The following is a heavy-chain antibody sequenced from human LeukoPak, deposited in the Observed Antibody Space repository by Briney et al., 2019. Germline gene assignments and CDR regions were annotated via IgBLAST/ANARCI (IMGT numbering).Heavy chain of an antibody. J-gene: IGHJ4*02. CDR1: GYTFTGYY. Sequence: ASVKVSCKASGYTFTGYYMHWVRQAPGQGLEWMGWINTNTGNPTYAQGFTGRFVFSLDTSVSTAYLQISSLKAEDTAVYYCARVGHDYVWGAFDYWGQGTLVTVSS. CDR2: INTNTGNP. D-gene: IGHD3-16*01. CDR3: ARVGHDYVWGAFDY. V-gene: IGHV7-4-1*02.